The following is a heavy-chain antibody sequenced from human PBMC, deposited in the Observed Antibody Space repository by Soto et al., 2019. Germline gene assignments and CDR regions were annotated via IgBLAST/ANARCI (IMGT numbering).Heavy chain of an antibody. Sequence: QVQLVESGGGVVQPGRSLRLSCGASGFTFSSYAMHWVRQAPGKGLEWVAVISYDGSNKYYADSVKGRFTISRDNSKNTLYLQMNSLRAEDTAVYYCAIPLLRDAFDIWGQGTMVTVSS. J-gene: IGHJ3*02. D-gene: IGHD3-22*01. V-gene: IGHV3-30-3*01. CDR1: GFTFSSYA. CDR3: AIPLLRDAFDI. CDR2: ISYDGSNK.